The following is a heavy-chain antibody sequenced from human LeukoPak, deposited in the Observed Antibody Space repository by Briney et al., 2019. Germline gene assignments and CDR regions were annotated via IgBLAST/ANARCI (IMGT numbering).Heavy chain of an antibody. V-gene: IGHV3-21*01. D-gene: IGHD5-24*01. Sequence: PGGSLRLSCAASGFTFSSYSMNWVRQAPGKGLEWVSSISSSSSYIYYADSVKGRFTISRDNAKNSLYLQMNSLRAEDTAVYYCARDFQRWLERWLADYYFDYWGQGTLVTVSS. J-gene: IGHJ4*02. CDR2: ISSSSSYI. CDR3: ARDFQRWLERWLADYYFDY. CDR1: GFTFSSYS.